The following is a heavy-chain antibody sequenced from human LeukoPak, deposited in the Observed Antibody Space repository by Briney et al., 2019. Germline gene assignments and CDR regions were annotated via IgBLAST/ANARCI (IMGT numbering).Heavy chain of an antibody. CDR1: GHTFTGYY. V-gene: IGHV1-2*02. Sequence: ASVKVSCKASGHTFTGYYMHWVRQAPGQGLEWLGWVNPNSGVTNYAQKFQGRVTMTRDTSITTVYMELSSLTSDDTAVYYCGSGQWLVGVFYWGQGTLVTVSS. CDR2: VNPNSGVT. D-gene: IGHD6-19*01. J-gene: IGHJ4*02. CDR3: GSGQWLVGVFY.